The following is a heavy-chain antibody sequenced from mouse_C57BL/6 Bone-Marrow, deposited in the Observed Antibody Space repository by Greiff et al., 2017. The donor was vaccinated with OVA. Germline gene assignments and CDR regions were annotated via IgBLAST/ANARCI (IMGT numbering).Heavy chain of an antibody. J-gene: IGHJ2*01. V-gene: IGHV5-17*01. D-gene: IGHD1-3*01. CDR1: GFTFSDYG. CDR2: ISSGSSTI. CDR3: AKWRMGFDY. Sequence: EVQGVESGGGLVKPGGSLKLSCAASGFTFSDYGMHWVRQAPEKGLEWVVYISSGSSTIYYADTVKGRFTISRDNAKNTLFLQMTSLRSEDTAMYYCAKWRMGFDYWGQGTTLTVSS.